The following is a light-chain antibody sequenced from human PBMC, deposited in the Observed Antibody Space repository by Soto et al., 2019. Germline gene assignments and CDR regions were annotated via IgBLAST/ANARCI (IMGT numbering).Light chain of an antibody. J-gene: IGLJ2*01. Sequence: QSVLTQPPSVSGAPGQRVTISCTGSTSNIGAGYDVHWYQQLPRTAPKLLIYDNNNRPSGVPDRFSGSKSGTSASLAITGLQAEDEADYYCQSFDTSLSGFVIFGGGTKLTVL. CDR1: TSNIGAGYD. CDR2: DNN. CDR3: QSFDTSLSGFVI. V-gene: IGLV1-40*01.